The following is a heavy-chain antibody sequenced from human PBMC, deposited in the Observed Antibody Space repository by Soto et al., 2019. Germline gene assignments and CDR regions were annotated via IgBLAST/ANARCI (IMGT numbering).Heavy chain of an antibody. D-gene: IGHD3-3*01. J-gene: IGHJ6*02. CDR1: GDSITSYC. CDR2: IYPGDSDT. Sequence: PWELLNISCNVSGDSITSYCSGWMLQMPGKGLEWMGIIYPGDSDTIYSPCFQGQVTISADKSISIAYLQWSSLKASDTAMYYCASGSGPETRNYSYGMDVWGQGTTVTVSS. V-gene: IGHV5-51*01. CDR3: ASGSGPETRNYSYGMDV.